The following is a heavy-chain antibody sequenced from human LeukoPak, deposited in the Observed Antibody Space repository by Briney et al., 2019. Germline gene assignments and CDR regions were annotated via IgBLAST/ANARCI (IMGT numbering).Heavy chain of an antibody. D-gene: IGHD3-3*01. CDR2: ISYDGSNK. CDR3: ARDALSRIFGVVNPYGMDV. V-gene: IGHV3-30*14. J-gene: IGHJ6*02. CDR1: GFTFSSYA. Sequence: GGSLRLSCAASGFTFSSYAMHWVRQAPGKGLEWVAVISYDGSNKYYADSVKGRFTISRDNSKNTLYLQMNSLRAEDTAVYYCARDALSRIFGVVNPYGMDVWGQGTTVTVSS.